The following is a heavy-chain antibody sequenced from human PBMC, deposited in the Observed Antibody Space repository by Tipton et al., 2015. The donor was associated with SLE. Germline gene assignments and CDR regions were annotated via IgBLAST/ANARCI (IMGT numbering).Heavy chain of an antibody. Sequence: SLRLSCAASGFTFNDQRMTWVRQAPGKGLEWVSSISSGSLSMYYGDSVKGRFTISRDNAKNSLYLQMNSLREDDTAVYYCARVQYTSGSYFFDYWGQGTPVSVSS. D-gene: IGHD6-19*01. CDR2: ISSGSLSM. CDR1: GFTFNDQR. CDR3: ARVQYTSGSYFFDY. V-gene: IGHV3-21*03. J-gene: IGHJ4*02.